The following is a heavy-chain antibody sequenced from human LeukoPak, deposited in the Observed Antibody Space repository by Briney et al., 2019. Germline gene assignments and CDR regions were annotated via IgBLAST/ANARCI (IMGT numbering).Heavy chain of an antibody. V-gene: IGHV1-18*01. CDR2: ISAYNGNT. CDR1: GYTFTSYG. Sequence: ASVTVSCKASGYTFTSYGISWVRQAPGQGLEWMGWISAYNGNTNYAQKLQGRVTMTTDTSTSTAYMELRSLRSDDTAVYYCARGTVTTWGYYYYYMDVWGKGTTVTISS. J-gene: IGHJ6*03. D-gene: IGHD4-17*01. CDR3: ARGTVTTWGYYYYYMDV.